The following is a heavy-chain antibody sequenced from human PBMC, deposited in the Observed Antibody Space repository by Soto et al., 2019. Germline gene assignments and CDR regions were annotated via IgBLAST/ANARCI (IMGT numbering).Heavy chain of an antibody. J-gene: IGHJ6*02. V-gene: IGHV3-33*01. Sequence: QVQLVESGGGVVQPGRSLRLSCAASGFTFSSYGMHWVRQAPGKGLEWVAVIWYDGSNKYYADSVKGRFTISRHNSKNTLYLQMNSLRAEDTAVYYCARESAYGDYEGYYYYGMDVWGQGTTVTVSS. CDR3: ARESAYGDYEGYYYYGMDV. CDR1: GFTFSSYG. D-gene: IGHD4-17*01. CDR2: IWYDGSNK.